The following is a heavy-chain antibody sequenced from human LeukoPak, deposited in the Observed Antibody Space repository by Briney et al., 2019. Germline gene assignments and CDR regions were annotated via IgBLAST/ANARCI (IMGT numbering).Heavy chain of an antibody. V-gene: IGHV4-38-2*02. Sequence: KPSETLSLTCTVSDYSISSGYYWGWIRPSPGKGLEWIGNIYHSGSTYYNPRLKSRVTISVDTAKNQFSLKLSSVTAEDTAVYYCARVKTGVDHFYYYYMDVWGKGTTVTVSS. J-gene: IGHJ6*03. CDR3: ARVKTGVDHFYYYYMDV. CDR2: IYHSGST. D-gene: IGHD1-14*01. CDR1: DYSISSGYY.